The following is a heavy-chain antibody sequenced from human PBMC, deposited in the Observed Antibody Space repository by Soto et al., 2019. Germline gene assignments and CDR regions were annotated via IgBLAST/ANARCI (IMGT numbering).Heavy chain of an antibody. Sequence: RMPCPARVLTFRLYLLNWVRQAPGKGLEWVSYISSSSSTIYYADSVKGRFTISRDNAKNSLYLQMNSLRDEDTAVYYCAREWNPLNWFDPWGQGT. CDR2: ISSSSSTI. CDR3: AREWNPLNWFDP. V-gene: IGHV3-48*02. CDR1: VLTFRLYL. J-gene: IGHJ5*02. D-gene: IGHD1-1*01.